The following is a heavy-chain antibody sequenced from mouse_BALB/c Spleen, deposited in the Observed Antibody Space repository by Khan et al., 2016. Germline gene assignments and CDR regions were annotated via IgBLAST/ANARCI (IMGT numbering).Heavy chain of an antibody. D-gene: IGHD1-1*01. CDR1: GYAFTKYL. V-gene: IGHV1-54*01. Sequence: QVQLQQPGAELVRPGTSVKVSCKASGYAFTKYLIEWVKQRPVQGLEWIGVINPGSGGTNYNEKFKGKATLTADKSSSTAYLQLSSLTSDDSAVFFGARADYPGSSGAYGGRGTLVTVSA. CDR3: ARADYPGSSGAY. CDR2: INPGSGGT. J-gene: IGHJ3*01.